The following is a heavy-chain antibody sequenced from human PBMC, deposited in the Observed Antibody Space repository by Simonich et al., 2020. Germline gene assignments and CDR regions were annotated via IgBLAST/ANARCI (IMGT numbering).Heavy chain of an antibody. D-gene: IGHD5-12*01. CDR1: GFTFSSYS. J-gene: IGHJ3*02. V-gene: IGHV3-48*01. Sequence: EVQLVESGGGLVQPGGSLRLSCAASGFTFSSYSMNWVRQAPGKGLEWVSYIRSSSSTIYYADYVKGRFTISRDNAKNSLYLQMNSLRAEDTAVYYCARDSSYYAFDIWGQGTMVTVSS. CDR3: ARDSSYYAFDI. CDR2: IRSSSSTI.